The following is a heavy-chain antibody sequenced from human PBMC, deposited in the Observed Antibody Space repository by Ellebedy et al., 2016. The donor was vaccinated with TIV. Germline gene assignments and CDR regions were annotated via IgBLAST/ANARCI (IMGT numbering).Heavy chain of an antibody. J-gene: IGHJ2*01. CDR2: TSGSGGST. D-gene: IGHD1-26*01. CDR3: AKLRGATGSWYFDL. V-gene: IGHV3-23*01. Sequence: PSETLSLTCAVYGGSFSGYYWSWIRQPPGKGLEWVSATSGSGGSTYYADSVKGRFTISRDNSKNTLYLQMNSLRAEDTAVYYCAKLRGATGSWYFDLWGRGTLVPVSS. CDR1: GGSFSGYY.